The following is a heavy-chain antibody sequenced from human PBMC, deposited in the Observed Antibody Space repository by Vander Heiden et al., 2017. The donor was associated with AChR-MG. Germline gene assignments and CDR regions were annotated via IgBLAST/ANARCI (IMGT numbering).Heavy chain of an antibody. Sequence: HVQLQQWGAGLLKPSETLSPTCAVYGGSFSGYNWSWIRQHPGKGLEWIGEINHSGSTNYNPSLKSRVTISVDTSKNQFSLKLSSVTAADTAVYYCARRHQGIAVAGPPHHFDYWGQGTLVTVSS. CDR3: ARRHQGIAVAGPPHHFDY. CDR1: GGSFSGYN. V-gene: IGHV4-34*01. D-gene: IGHD6-19*01. CDR2: INHSGST. J-gene: IGHJ4*02.